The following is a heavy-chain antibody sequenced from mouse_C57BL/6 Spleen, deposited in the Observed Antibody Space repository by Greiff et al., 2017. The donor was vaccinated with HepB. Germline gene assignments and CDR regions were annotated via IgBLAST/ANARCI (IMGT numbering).Heavy chain of an antibody. J-gene: IGHJ4*01. D-gene: IGHD2-1*01. Sequence: VQLQQPGAELVRPGSSVKLSCKASGYTFTSYWMHWVKQRPIQGLEWIGNIDPSDSETHYNQKFKDKATLTVDKSSSTAYMQLSSLTSEDSAVYHCARSTMANYYAMDYWGQGTSVTVSS. CDR3: ARSTMANYYAMDY. CDR1: GYTFTSYW. CDR2: IDPSDSET. V-gene: IGHV1-52*01.